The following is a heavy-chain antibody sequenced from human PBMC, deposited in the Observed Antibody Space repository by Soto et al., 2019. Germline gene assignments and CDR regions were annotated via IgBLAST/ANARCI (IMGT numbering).Heavy chain of an antibody. J-gene: IGHJ4*02. D-gene: IGHD3-16*01. V-gene: IGHV4-59*01. CDR1: GGYMSSYD. Sequence: PSETLCLPCTVAGGYMSSYDWSWFRQRPGKGRWWIGYIYYSGSTNYNPCIRSRVTISVDTSKNQFSLKLSSVTAADTAVYYCARRYGSNFDYWGQVTLVTVSS. CDR3: ARRYGSNFDY. CDR2: IYYSGST.